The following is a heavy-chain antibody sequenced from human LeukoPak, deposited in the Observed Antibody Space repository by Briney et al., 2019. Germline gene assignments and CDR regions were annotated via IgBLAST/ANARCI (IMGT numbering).Heavy chain of an antibody. CDR1: GGSFSGYY. V-gene: IGHV4-34*01. D-gene: IGHD1-14*01. J-gene: IGHJ4*02. Sequence: SETLSLTCAVYGGSFSGYYWSWIRQPPGKGLEWIGEINHSGSTNYNPSLKSRVTISVDTSKNQFSLKLSSVTAADTAVYYCASGTQARNWGQGTLVTVSS. CDR3: ASGTQARN. CDR2: INHSGST.